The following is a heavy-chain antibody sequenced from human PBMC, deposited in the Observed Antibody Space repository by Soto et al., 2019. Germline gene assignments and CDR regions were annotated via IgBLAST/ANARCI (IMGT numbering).Heavy chain of an antibody. CDR2: IYYSWST. V-gene: IGHV4-39*01. Sequence: SETLSLTCTVSGGSISSSSYYWGWIRQPPGKGLEWIGSIYYSWSTYYNPSLKSRVTISVDTSKNQFSLNLSSVTAADTVVYYCASFQWLVIYYGMDVWGQGTTVTVSS. J-gene: IGHJ6*02. CDR1: GGSISSSSYY. D-gene: IGHD6-19*01. CDR3: ASFQWLVIYYGMDV.